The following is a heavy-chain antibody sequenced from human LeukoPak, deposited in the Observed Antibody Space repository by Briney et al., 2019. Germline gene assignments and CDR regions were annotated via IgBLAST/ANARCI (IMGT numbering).Heavy chain of an antibody. CDR1: GYTFTSYD. J-gene: IGHJ4*02. Sequence: GASVKVSCKASGYTFTSYDINWVRQATGQGLEWMGWMNPNSGNTGYAQKLQGRVTMTTDTSTSTAYMELRSLRSDDTAVYYCARDSGIVATTRGDFDYWGQGTLVTVSS. D-gene: IGHD5-12*01. CDR2: MNPNSGNT. V-gene: IGHV1-8*01. CDR3: ARDSGIVATTRGDFDY.